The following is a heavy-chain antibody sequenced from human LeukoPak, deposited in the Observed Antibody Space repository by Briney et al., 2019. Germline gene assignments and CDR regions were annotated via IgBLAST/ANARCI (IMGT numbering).Heavy chain of an antibody. CDR3: ASGLDY. V-gene: IGHV4-34*01. CDR2: INHSGST. Sequence: PSETLSLTCAVYGGSFSGYYWSWIRQPPGKGLEWIGEINHSGSTNYNPSLKSRVTISVDTSKNQFSLKLSSVTAADTAVYYCASGLDYWGQGTLVTVSS. J-gene: IGHJ4*02. CDR1: GGSFSGYY.